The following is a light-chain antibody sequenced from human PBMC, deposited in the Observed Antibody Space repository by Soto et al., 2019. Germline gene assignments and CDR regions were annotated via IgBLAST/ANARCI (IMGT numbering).Light chain of an antibody. CDR1: SSNIGSNY. CDR2: RNN. V-gene: IGLV1-47*01. J-gene: IGLJ2*01. Sequence: QSVLTQPPSASGTPGQRVTISCSGSSSNIGSNYVYWYQQLPGTAPKLHIYRNNQRPSGVPDRFSGSKSGTSASLAISGLRSEDEADYYCAAWDDSLSGPVVFGGGTKVTVL. CDR3: AAWDDSLSGPVV.